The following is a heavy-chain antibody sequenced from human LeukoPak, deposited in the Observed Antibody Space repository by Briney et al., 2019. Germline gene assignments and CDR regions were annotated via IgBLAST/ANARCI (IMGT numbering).Heavy chain of an antibody. CDR2: IYPGDSDT. CDR3: ARIPRDTAMVNFDY. V-gene: IGHV5-51*03. CDR1: GYSFTSYW. D-gene: IGHD5-18*01. Sequence: PGESLKISCKGSGYSFTSYWIGWARQMPGKGLEWMGIIYPGDSDTSYSPSFQGQVTISADKSISTAYLQWSSLKASDTAMYYCARIPRDTAMVNFDYWGQGTLVTVSS. J-gene: IGHJ4*02.